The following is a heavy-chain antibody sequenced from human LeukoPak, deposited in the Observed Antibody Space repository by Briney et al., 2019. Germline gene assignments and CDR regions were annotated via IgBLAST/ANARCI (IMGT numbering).Heavy chain of an antibody. Sequence: ASVKVSCKASGYTFTSYYMHWVRQAPGQGLECMGIINPSGGSTSYAQKFQGRGTMTRDTSTSTVYMELSSLRSEDPAVYYCARASLHHYYYYMDVWGKGTTVTVSS. CDR3: ARASLHHYYYYMDV. J-gene: IGHJ6*03. V-gene: IGHV1-46*01. D-gene: IGHD4-11*01. CDR1: GYTFTSYY. CDR2: INPSGGST.